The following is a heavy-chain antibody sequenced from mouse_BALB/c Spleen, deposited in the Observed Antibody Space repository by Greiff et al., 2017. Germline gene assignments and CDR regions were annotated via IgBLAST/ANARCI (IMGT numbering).Heavy chain of an antibody. CDR1: GYTFSSYW. CDR3: ARYGGSPNGFAY. J-gene: IGHJ3*01. D-gene: IGHD1-1*01. V-gene: IGHV1-9*01. Sequence: QVQLKESGAELMKPGASVKISCKATGYTFSSYWIEWVKQRPGHGLEWIGEILPGSGSTNYNEKFKGKATFTADTSSNTAYMQLSSLTSEDSAVYYCARYGGSPNGFAYWGQGTLVTVSA. CDR2: ILPGSGST.